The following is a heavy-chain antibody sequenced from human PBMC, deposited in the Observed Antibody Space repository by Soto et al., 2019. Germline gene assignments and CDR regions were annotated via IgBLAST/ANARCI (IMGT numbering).Heavy chain of an antibody. D-gene: IGHD5-18*01. CDR2: IYYSGST. CDR3: ARDRTAMVYGL. J-gene: IGHJ2*01. CDR1: GDSISNYY. Sequence: QVQLQESGPGLVKPSETLSLTCSVSGDSISNYYWSWIRQPPGKGLEWIGYIYYSGSTNYNPSLKSLVTLSVDTSKNQFSPNLTSVTAADTAVYYCARDRTAMVYGLWGRGTLVTVSS. V-gene: IGHV4-59*01.